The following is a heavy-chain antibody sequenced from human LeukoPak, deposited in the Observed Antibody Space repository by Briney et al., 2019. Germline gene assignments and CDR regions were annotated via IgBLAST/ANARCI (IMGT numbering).Heavy chain of an antibody. Sequence: ASVKVSCKASGYTFTSYGINWVRQATGQGLEWMGWMNPNSGNTGYAQKFQGRVTITRNTSISTAYMELSSLRSEDTAVYYCARAKSGRYYYGSGSLKRYYYYYYMDVWGKGTTVTVSS. J-gene: IGHJ6*03. D-gene: IGHD3-10*01. CDR1: GYTFTSYG. V-gene: IGHV1-8*03. CDR2: MNPNSGNT. CDR3: ARAKSGRYYYGSGSLKRYYYYYYMDV.